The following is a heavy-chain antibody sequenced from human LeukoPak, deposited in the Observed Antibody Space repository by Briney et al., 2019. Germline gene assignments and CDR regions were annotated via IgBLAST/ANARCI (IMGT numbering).Heavy chain of an antibody. CDR1: GFTFSTYA. Sequence: GGSLRLSCAASGFTFSTYAMSWVRQTPGKGLEWVSAISGSDAGTYYADSVKGRFTISRDNSKNTLYLQMNSLRAEDTAVYYCAREIADNVAVAGRGGGFDYWGQGTLVTVSS. D-gene: IGHD6-19*01. J-gene: IGHJ4*02. V-gene: IGHV3-23*01. CDR2: ISGSDAGT. CDR3: AREIADNVAVAGRGGGFDY.